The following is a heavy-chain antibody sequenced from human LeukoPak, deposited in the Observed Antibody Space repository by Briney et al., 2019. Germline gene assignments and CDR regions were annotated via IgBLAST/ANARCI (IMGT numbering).Heavy chain of an antibody. J-gene: IGHJ6*02. V-gene: IGHV3-23*01. CDR3: AATRYRYCSRASCTDYHYYYMDV. CDR1: GFTFSSYA. CDR2: VSNGGSST. Sequence: PGGSLRLSCAASGFTFSSYAMSWVRQAPGKGLEWVSAVSNGGSSTYYADFVKGRFTISRDNSKNTLFLQMNSLRAEDTAVYYCAATRYRYCSRASCTDYHYYYMDVWGQGTTVTVSS. D-gene: IGHD2-2*01.